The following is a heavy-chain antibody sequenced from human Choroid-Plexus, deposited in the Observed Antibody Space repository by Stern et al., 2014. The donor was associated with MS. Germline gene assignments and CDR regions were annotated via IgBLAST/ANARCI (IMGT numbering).Heavy chain of an antibody. J-gene: IGHJ6*02. CDR1: GYIFTGYY. V-gene: IGHV1-2*02. CDR3: ARDQRGITIFGVVTDYYYLGMDV. CDR2: INPNTGGT. Sequence: VHLVESGAEVKKPGASVKVSCKTSGYIFTGYYIHWVRQAPGPGLEWMAWINPNTGGTKYAQKFQGRVTMGRGPSISTAYVELSSLTSDDTAVYYCARDQRGITIFGVVTDYYYLGMDVWGQGTTVTVSS. D-gene: IGHD3-3*01.